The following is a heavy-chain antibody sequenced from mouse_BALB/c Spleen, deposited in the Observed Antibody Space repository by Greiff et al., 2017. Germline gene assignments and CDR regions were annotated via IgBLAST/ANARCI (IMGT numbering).Heavy chain of an antibody. Sequence: EVQLVESGPELVKPGASVKISCKASGYTFTDYNMHWVKQSHGKSLEWIGYIYPYNGGTGYNQKFKSKATLTVDNSSSTAYMELRSLTSEDSAVYYCADYGSSTEGFAYWGQGTLVTVSA. CDR3: ADYGSSTEGFAY. J-gene: IGHJ3*01. CDR1: GYTFTDYN. CDR2: IYPYNGGT. V-gene: IGHV1S29*02. D-gene: IGHD1-1*01.